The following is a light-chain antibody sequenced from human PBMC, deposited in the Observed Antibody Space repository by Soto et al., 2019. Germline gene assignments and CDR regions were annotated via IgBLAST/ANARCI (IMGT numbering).Light chain of an antibody. J-gene: IGKJ1*01. Sequence: DVQLTQSPSTLSASVGDRVTITCRASQNIDTWLAWYQQKPGKAPKLLIYKASGLEGGVPSRFTGSGSGTEFPLTISSLQPDDFATYYCQQYDTFSRAFGQGTTVEVK. V-gene: IGKV1-5*03. CDR3: QQYDTFSRA. CDR1: QNIDTW. CDR2: KAS.